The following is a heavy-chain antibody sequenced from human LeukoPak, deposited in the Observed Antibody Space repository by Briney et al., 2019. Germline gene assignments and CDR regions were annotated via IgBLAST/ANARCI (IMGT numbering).Heavy chain of an antibody. Sequence: SETLSLTCTVSGGSISSSSYYWGWIRQPPGKGLGWIGSIYYSGSTYYNPSLKSRVTISVDTSKNQFSLKLSSVTAADTAVYYCARLVNVFFFDYWGQGTLVTVSS. CDR1: GGSISSSSYY. V-gene: IGHV4-39*01. CDR3: ARLVNVFFFDY. CDR2: IYYSGST. D-gene: IGHD2/OR15-2a*01. J-gene: IGHJ4*02.